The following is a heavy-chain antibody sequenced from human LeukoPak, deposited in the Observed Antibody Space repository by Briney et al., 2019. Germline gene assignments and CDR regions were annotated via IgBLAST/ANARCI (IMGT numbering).Heavy chain of an antibody. CDR2: ISGSGGST. J-gene: IGHJ4*02. Sequence: GGSLRLSCAASGFTFSSYAMSWVRQAPGKGLEWVSAISGSGGSTYYADSVKGRFTISRDNSKNTLYLQINSLRAEDTAVYYCAKFFYCSSTSCYGVYFDYWGQGTLVTVSS. CDR3: AKFFYCSSTSCYGVYFDY. V-gene: IGHV3-23*01. CDR1: GFTFSSYA. D-gene: IGHD2-2*01.